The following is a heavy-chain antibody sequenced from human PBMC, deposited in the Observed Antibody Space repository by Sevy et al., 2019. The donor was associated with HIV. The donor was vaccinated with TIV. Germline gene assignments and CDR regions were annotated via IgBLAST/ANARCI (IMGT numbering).Heavy chain of an antibody. J-gene: IGHJ6*02. D-gene: IGHD5-18*01. CDR2: INPKNNVT. CDR1: GYSFTDYY. V-gene: IGHV1-2*02. Sequence: ASVKVSCKASGYSFTDYYMHWVRQAPGQGLEWMAWINPKNNVTNYAQKFLGRVTMTRDTSTSTAYMELTRLRSDDTAVYYCARARRVTTVYYYYGMDVWGQGTTVTVSS. CDR3: ARARRVTTVYYYYGMDV.